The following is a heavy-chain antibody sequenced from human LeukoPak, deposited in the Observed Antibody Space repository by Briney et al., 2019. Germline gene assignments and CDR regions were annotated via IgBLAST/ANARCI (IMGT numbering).Heavy chain of an antibody. J-gene: IGHJ4*02. CDR3: ARHVPPLDYGDSTEVLHFDY. CDR1: GGSISSYY. CDR2: IYYSGST. Sequence: PSETLSLTCTVSGGSISSYYWSWIRQPPGKGLEWIGYIYYSGSTNYNPSLKSRVTISVDTSKNQFSLKLSSVTAADTAVYYCARHVPPLDYGDSTEVLHFDYWGQGTLVTVSS. V-gene: IGHV4-59*08. D-gene: IGHD4-17*01.